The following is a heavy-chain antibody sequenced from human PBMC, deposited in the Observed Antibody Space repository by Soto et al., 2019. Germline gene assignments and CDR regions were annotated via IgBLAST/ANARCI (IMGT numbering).Heavy chain of an antibody. D-gene: IGHD6-19*01. CDR2: IIPILGIA. Sequence: QVQLVQSGAEVKKPGSSVKVSCKASGGTFSSYTISWVRQAPGQGLEWMGRIIPILGIANYAQKFQGRVTITADKSTSTAYMELSSLRSEDTAVYYCAVLEPAVAVPFDYWGQGTLVTVSS. V-gene: IGHV1-69*02. CDR3: AVLEPAVAVPFDY. CDR1: GGTFSSYT. J-gene: IGHJ4*02.